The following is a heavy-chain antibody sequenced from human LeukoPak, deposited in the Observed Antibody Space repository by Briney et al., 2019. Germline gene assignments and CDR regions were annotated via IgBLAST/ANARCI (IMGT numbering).Heavy chain of an antibody. CDR2: IWYDGSDK. CDR3: GRAMEVYQLLPDY. D-gene: IGHD2-2*01. V-gene: IGHV3-33*01. Sequence: PGRSLRLSCAASGFTFSSYGMHWVRQAPGKGLEGGAVIWYDGSDKYYADSVKGRFTISRDNSNNTLHLQMNSLRAEDTAVYYCGRAMEVYQLLPDYWGQGTLVTVSS. J-gene: IGHJ4*02. CDR1: GFTFSSYG.